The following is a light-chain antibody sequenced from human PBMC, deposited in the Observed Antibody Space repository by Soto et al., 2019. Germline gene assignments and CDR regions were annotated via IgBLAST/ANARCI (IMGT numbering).Light chain of an antibody. Sequence: QSVLTQPASVSGSPGQSITLSCAGTSSDIGAYNFVSWYQQHPGKAPKLMIYNVNNRPSGFSSRFAGSKSGNTASLTISGLRAEDEADYYCSSYAGSNTFVFGTGTKAPS. J-gene: IGLJ1*01. CDR3: SSYAGSNTFV. CDR2: NVN. CDR1: SSDIGAYNF. V-gene: IGLV2-14*03.